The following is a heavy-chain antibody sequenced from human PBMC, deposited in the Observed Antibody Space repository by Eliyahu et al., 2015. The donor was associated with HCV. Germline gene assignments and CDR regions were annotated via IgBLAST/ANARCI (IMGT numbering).Heavy chain of an antibody. V-gene: IGHV3-74*01. CDR2: IKSDGSGT. CDR1: GFTFSTYX. Sequence: EVQLVESGGGLVQPGGSLRLSCTASGFTFSTYXXHXVRQAPGKGLXWVSRIKSDGSGTSSADSVKGRFTISRDNAKNTLYLQMNSLRAEDTAVYYCIRGSSGSGWYENFDCWGQGTLVIVSS. D-gene: IGHD6-19*01. CDR3: IRGSSGSGWYENFDC. J-gene: IGHJ4*02.